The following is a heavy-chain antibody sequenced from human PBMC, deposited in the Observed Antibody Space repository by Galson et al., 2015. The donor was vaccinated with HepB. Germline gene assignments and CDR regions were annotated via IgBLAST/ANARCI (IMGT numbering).Heavy chain of an antibody. CDR2: ISGSGGST. J-gene: IGHJ3*02. CDR3: ESHSSGFDAFDI. V-gene: IGHV3-23*01. Sequence: SLRLSCAASGFTFSSYAMSWVRQAPGKGLEWVSAISGSGGSTYYADSVKGRFTISRDNSKNTLYLQMNSLRAEDTAVYYCESHSSGFDAFDIWGQGTMVTVSS. D-gene: IGHD6-19*01. CDR1: GFTFSSYA.